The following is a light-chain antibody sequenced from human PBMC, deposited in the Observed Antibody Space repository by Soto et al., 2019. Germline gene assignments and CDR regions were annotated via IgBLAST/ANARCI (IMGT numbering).Light chain of an antibody. CDR1: QSISSW. Sequence: DIQMTQSPSTLSASVGDRVTITCRASQSISSWLAWYQQKPGKAPKFLIYDASSLESGVPSRFIGSGSGTEFTLTISSLQPDDFATYYCQQYDSYSGYTFGQGTKLEIK. CDR2: DAS. V-gene: IGKV1-5*01. CDR3: QQYDSYSGYT. J-gene: IGKJ2*01.